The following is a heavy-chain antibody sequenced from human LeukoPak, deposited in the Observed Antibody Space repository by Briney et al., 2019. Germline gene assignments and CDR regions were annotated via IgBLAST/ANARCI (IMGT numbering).Heavy chain of an antibody. V-gene: IGHV3-43D*03. D-gene: IGHD3-10*01. CDR1: GFTFDDYA. J-gene: IGHJ4*02. CDR2: ISWDGGST. CDR3: AKDMAAYYYSSGNIDS. Sequence: GGSLRLSCAASGFTFDDYAMHWVRQAPGKGLEWVSLISWDGGSTYYADSVKGRFTISRDNSKNSLYLQMNSLRAEDTALYYCAKDMAAYYYSSGNIDSWSQGTLVTVSS.